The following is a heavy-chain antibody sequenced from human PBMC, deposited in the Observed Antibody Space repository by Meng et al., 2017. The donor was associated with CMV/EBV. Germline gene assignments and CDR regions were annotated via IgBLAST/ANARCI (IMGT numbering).Heavy chain of an antibody. CDR3: AKWGQSRDWPPDPFDP. Sequence: GPQMKHPWASVNVFCKPSVSPFPAYVITRVRQARGHGLEWMGWISAYNGKTENPQSLQGRVTMTTDKTTSTAYMELRSLRADDTAVYYCAKWGQSRDWPPDPFDPWGQGTLVTVSS. CDR2: ISAYNGKT. CDR1: VSPFPAYV. J-gene: IGHJ5*02. V-gene: IGHV1-18*01. D-gene: IGHD5-24*01.